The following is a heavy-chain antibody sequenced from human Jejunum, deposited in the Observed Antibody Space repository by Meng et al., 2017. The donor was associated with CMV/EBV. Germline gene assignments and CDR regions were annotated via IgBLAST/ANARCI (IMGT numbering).Heavy chain of an antibody. J-gene: IGHJ4*02. D-gene: IGHD3-9*01. CDR3: ARLIFDNSGYYSDL. V-gene: IGHV1-2*02. CDR1: GYSFTDYY. Sequence: KASGYSFTDYYIHWVRQAPGQGLEWMGWINPNSGGTNSPVNFQGRATMTRDTSISTAYMELSGLKSDDTAVYYCARLIFDNSGYYSDLWGQGTLVTVSS. CDR2: INPNSGGT.